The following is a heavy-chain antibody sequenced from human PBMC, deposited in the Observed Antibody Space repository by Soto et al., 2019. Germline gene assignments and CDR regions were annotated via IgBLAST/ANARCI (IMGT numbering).Heavy chain of an antibody. CDR2: IYYSGST. V-gene: IGHV4-59*01. J-gene: IGHJ6*02. CDR3: ARDRWWITTTGGYYYGMDV. D-gene: IGHD2-15*01. CDR1: GGSISSYY. Sequence: KASETLSLTCTVSGGSISSYYWSWIRQPPGKGLEWIGYIYYSGSTNYNPSLKSRVTISVDTSKNQFSLKLSSVTAADTAVYYCARDRWWITTTGGYYYGMDVWGQGTAVTVSS.